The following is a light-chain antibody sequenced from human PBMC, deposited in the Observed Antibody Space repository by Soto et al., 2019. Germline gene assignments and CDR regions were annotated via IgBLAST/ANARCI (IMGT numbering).Light chain of an antibody. J-gene: IGLJ1*01. CDR2: YVY. Sequence: QSALTQPRSVSGSPGQSVAISCTGTSSDVGGYNYVSWYQQHPGKVPKLIIFYVYKRPSGVPDRFSGSKSGSTASLTISGLQADDEADYYCCSYAGGFYVVGTGTKLTVL. CDR3: CSYAGGFYV. CDR1: SSDVGGYNY. V-gene: IGLV2-11*01.